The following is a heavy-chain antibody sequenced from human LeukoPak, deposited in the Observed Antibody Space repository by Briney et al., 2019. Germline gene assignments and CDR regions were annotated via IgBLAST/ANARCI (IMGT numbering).Heavy chain of an antibody. Sequence: SETLSLTCTVSGGSISSSTYYWGWIRQPPGKGLEWIGSIYYSGSIYYNPSLKSRITVSVDTSKNQCSLKLYSVTAADTAVYYCARLRYDSSGYYYFDYWGQGTLVTVSS. CDR3: ARLRYDSSGYYYFDY. CDR2: IYYSGSI. CDR1: GGSISSSTYY. D-gene: IGHD3-22*01. J-gene: IGHJ4*02. V-gene: IGHV4-39*01.